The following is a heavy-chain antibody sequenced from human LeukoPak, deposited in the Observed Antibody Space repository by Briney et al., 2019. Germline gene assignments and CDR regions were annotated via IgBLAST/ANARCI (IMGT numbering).Heavy chain of an antibody. D-gene: IGHD3-22*01. CDR3: ASVTYYYDSSGYYYTTNYFDY. CDR1: GGTFSSYA. CDR2: IIPIFGTA. V-gene: IGHV1-69*13. J-gene: IGHJ4*02. Sequence: SVKVSCKASGGTFSSYAISWVRQAPGQGLEWMGGIIPIFGTANYAQKFQGRATITADESTSTAYMELSSLRSEDTAVYYCASVTYYYDSSGYYYTTNYFDYWGQGTLVTVSS.